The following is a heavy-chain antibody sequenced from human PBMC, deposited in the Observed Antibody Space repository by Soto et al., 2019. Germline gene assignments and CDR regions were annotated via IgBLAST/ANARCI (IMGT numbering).Heavy chain of an antibody. CDR3: ARTLIAAAGDY. Sequence: GGSLRLSCAASGFTFSSYEMNWFRQAPGKGLEWVSYISSSGSTIYYADSVKGRFTISRDNAKNSLYLQMNSLRAEDTAVYYCARTLIAAAGDYWGQGTLVTVSS. CDR1: GFTFSSYE. CDR2: ISSSGSTI. J-gene: IGHJ4*02. D-gene: IGHD6-13*01. V-gene: IGHV3-48*03.